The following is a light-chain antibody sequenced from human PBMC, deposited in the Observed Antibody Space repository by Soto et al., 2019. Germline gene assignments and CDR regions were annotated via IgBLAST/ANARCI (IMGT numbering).Light chain of an antibody. CDR3: LLYYGGARV. CDR2: STS. J-gene: IGLJ3*02. V-gene: IGLV7-43*01. CDR1: TGAVTSGYY. Sequence: QAVVTQEPSLTVSPGGTVTLTCASSTGAVTSGYYPNWFQQKPGQAPRALIYSTSNKNSWTPARFSGSLLGGKAALTLSGVQPEDEAEYYCLLYYGGARVFGGGTKLTVL.